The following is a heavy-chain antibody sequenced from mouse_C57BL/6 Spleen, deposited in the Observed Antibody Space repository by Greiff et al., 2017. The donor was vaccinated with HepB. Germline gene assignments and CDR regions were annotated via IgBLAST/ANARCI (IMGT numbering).Heavy chain of an antibody. CDR3: ARFYGSSPHWYFDV. CDR1: GFTFSSYG. CDR2: ISSGGSYT. J-gene: IGHJ1*03. V-gene: IGHV5-6*01. Sequence: EVMLVESGGDLVKPGGSLKLSCAASGFTFSSYGMSWVRQTPDKRLEWVATISSGGSYTYYPDSVKGRFTISRDNAKNTLYLQMSSLKSEDTAMYYCARFYGSSPHWYFDVWGTGTTVTVSS. D-gene: IGHD1-1*01.